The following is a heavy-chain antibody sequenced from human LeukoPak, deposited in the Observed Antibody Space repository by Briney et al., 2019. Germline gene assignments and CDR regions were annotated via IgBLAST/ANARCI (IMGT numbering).Heavy chain of an antibody. CDR1: GHTCTGYY. CDR3: ARGATAGRFSLRPTGAYYMDV. V-gene: IGHV1-2*02. J-gene: IGHJ6*03. CDR2: INPNSGGT. Sequence: ASVKVSCKASGHTCTGYYMHWVRQAPGQGLEWMGRINPNSGGTNCAQKFQGRVTMTRDTSINTAYMELSSLRFDDTAVYYCARGATAGRFSLRPTGAYYMDVWGKGTTVTVSS. D-gene: IGHD6-13*01.